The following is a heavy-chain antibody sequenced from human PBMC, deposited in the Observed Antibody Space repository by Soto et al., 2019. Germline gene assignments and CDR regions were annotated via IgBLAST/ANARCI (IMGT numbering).Heavy chain of an antibody. CDR2: INAGSGNT. Sequence: ASVKVSCKASGYTFTSYGISWVRQAPGQRLEWMGWINAGSGNTKYSQKFEGRVTLTTDTSANTVYMELSSLRFEDTALYYRARDQQFRNWFDSWGQEPWSPSPQ. CDR1: GYTFTSYG. J-gene: IGHJ5*01. V-gene: IGHV1-18*04. CDR3: ARDQQFRNWFDS. D-gene: IGHD6-13*01.